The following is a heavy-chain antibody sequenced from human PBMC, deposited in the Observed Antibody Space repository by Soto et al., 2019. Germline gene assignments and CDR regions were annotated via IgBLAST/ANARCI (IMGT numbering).Heavy chain of an antibody. CDR1: GFTFGDYA. CDR2: IRSKAYGGTT. Sequence: GSLRLSCTASGFTFGDYAMSWVRQAPGKGLEWVGFIRSKAYGGTTEYAASVKGRFTISRDDSKSIAYLQMNSLKTEDTAVYYCTRLGIAAARYAFDIWGQGTMVTVSS. CDR3: TRLGIAAARYAFDI. V-gene: IGHV3-49*04. D-gene: IGHD6-13*01. J-gene: IGHJ3*02.